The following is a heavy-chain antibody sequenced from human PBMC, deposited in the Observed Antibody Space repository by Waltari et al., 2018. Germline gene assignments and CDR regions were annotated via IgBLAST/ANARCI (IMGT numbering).Heavy chain of an antibody. CDR2: IIPIFGPA. CDR3: ARVPGQWLPTAWFDP. J-gene: IGHJ5*02. D-gene: IGHD6-19*01. V-gene: IGHV1-69*13. Sequence: QVQLVQSGAEVKKPGSSVKVSCKASGGTFSSYAISWVRQAPGQGLEWMGRIIPIFGPANYAQKFQGRVTITADKSTSTAYMELSSLRSEDTAVYYCARVPGQWLPTAWFDPWGQGTLVTVSS. CDR1: GGTFSSYA.